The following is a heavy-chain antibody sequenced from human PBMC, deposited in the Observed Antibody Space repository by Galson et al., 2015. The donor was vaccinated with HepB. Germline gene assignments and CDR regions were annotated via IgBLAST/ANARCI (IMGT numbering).Heavy chain of an antibody. CDR3: ARTIYSGEYYFDY. J-gene: IGHJ4*02. D-gene: IGHD5-12*01. V-gene: IGHV3-53*01. CDR2: IYSGGST. Sequence: SLRLSCAASGFTVSSNYMSWVRQAPGKGLEWVSVIYSGGSTYYADSVKGRFTISRDNSKNTLYLQMNSLRAEDTAVYYCARTIYSGEYYFDYWGQGTLVTVSS. CDR1: GFTVSSNY.